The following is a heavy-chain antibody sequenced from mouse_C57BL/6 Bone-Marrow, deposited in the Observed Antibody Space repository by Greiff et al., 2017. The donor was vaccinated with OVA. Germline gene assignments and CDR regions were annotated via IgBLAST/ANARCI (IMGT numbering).Heavy chain of an antibody. CDR1: GYSITSGYY. D-gene: IGHD2-5*01. J-gene: IGHJ3*01. V-gene: IGHV3-6*01. CDR3: ARGGYSNLAWFAY. Sequence: EVQLVESGPGLVKPSQSLSLTCSVTGYSITSGYYWNWIRQFPGNKLEWMGYISYDGSNNYNPSLKNRISITRDTSKNQFFLKLNSVATEDTATYYCARGGYSNLAWFAYWGQGTLVTVSA. CDR2: ISYDGSN.